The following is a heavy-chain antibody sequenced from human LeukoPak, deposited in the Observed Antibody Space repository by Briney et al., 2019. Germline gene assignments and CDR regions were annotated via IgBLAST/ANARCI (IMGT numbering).Heavy chain of an antibody. D-gene: IGHD3-10*01. J-gene: IGHJ4*02. Sequence: TGGSLRLSCAASRFTFTRHAMSWVRQAPGKGLEWVSTTGLESVHTLCADSVQGRFTVSRDNSRNTLDLQMDNLRVDDTAIYYCVRGDHIGKHPTRAYYFDIWGQGTLVSVSS. CDR2: TGLESVHT. CDR1: RFTFTRHA. CDR3: VRGDHIGKHPTRAYYFDI. V-gene: IGHV3-23*01.